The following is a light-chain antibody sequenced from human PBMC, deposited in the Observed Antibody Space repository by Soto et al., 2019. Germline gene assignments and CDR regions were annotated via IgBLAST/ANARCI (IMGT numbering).Light chain of an antibody. CDR1: HGIRNE. Sequence: DIQMTQSPSTLSASVGDRVTITCRASHGIRNELSWYQQKPGKAPKLLIYDASTLESGVPSRFTGRGSGTEFTLTISSLQPEDFATYYCQQYKSYSRMFGQGTKVDI. CDR3: QQYKSYSRM. V-gene: IGKV1-5*01. J-gene: IGKJ1*01. CDR2: DAS.